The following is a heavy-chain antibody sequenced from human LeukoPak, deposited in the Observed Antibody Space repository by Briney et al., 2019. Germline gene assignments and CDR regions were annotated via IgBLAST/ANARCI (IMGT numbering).Heavy chain of an antibody. V-gene: IGHV3-74*01. D-gene: IGHD3-16*01. CDR2: IKTDGSRT. J-gene: IGHJ4*02. CDR3: ARDALSLIY. CDR1: GFTFSNYW. Sequence: GGSLRLSCVASGFTFSNYWMHWVRQAPGKGLVWVSRIKTDGSRTNYADSVKGRFTISRDNAKKSLYLQMNSLRAEDTAVYYCARDALSLIYWGQGTLVTVSS.